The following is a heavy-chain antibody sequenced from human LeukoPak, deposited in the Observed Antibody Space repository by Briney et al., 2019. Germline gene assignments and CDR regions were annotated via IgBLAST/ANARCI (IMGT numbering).Heavy chain of an antibody. D-gene: IGHD3-3*01. V-gene: IGHV1-69*05. J-gene: IGHJ4*02. Sequence: SVKVSCKASGGTFGSYGISRVRQAPGQGLEWMGRIIPIFGTANYAQKFQGRVTITTDESTSTAYMELSSLRSEDTAVYYCARDSEIFGVVTPTFDYWGQGTLVTVSS. CDR1: GGTFGSYG. CDR2: IIPIFGTA. CDR3: ARDSEIFGVVTPTFDY.